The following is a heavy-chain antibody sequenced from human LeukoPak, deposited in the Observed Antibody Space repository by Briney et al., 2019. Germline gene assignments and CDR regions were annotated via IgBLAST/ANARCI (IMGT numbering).Heavy chain of an antibody. V-gene: IGHV3-23*01. CDR1: GFTFSSYA. CDR3: ARDPYYYGSGSSLIDY. Sequence: GGSLRLSCAASGFTFSSYAMSWVRQAPGKGLEWVSTISGSGGSTYYADSVKGRFTISRDNSKNTLYLQMNSLRAEDTAVYYCARDPYYYGSGSSLIDYWGQGTLVTVSS. D-gene: IGHD3-10*01. J-gene: IGHJ4*02. CDR2: ISGSGGST.